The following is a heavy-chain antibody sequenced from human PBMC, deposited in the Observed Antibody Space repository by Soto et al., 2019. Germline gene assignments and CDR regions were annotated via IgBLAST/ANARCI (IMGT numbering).Heavy chain of an antibody. CDR1: GFSFGDYA. D-gene: IGHD2-8*02. V-gene: IGHV3-9*01. J-gene: IGHJ6*02. Sequence: EVQLVESGGDLVQPGRSLRLSCAASGFSFGDYAMHWVRQAPGKGLEWVSGISWKSGSIGYADSVKGRFTISRDNAKNSLYLQMNSLRAKDTALYYCAKSTGGTANGLDVWGQGTTVTVSS. CDR3: AKSTGGTANGLDV. CDR2: ISWKSGSI.